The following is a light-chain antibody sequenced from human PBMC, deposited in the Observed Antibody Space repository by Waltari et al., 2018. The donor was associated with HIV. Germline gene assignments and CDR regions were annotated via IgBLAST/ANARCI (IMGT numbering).Light chain of an antibody. CDR3: QVWDSSTHVV. CDR1: NLGSKD. J-gene: IGLJ2*01. Sequence: SYELTQPLSVSVDLGQTARITCGGNNLGSKDVHWYQQRPGQAPVLVIYRDSNRPSGIPERFSGSNSGNTATLTISRAQAGDEADYYCQVWDSSTHVVFGGGTKLTVL. CDR2: RDS. V-gene: IGLV3-9*01.